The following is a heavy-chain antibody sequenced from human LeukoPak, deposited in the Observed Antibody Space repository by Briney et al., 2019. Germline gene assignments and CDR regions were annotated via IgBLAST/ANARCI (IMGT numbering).Heavy chain of an antibody. CDR2: VNPNSGGT. CDR3: ATINWNDVRHAYYYYGMDV. Sequence: ASVKVSCKASGYTFTGYYMHWVRQAPGQGLEWMGWVNPNSGGTNYAQKFQGRVTMTRDTSISTAYMELSRLRSDDTAVYYCATINWNDVRHAYYYYGMDVWGHGSTVTVSS. J-gene: IGHJ6*02. D-gene: IGHD1-1*01. V-gene: IGHV1-2*02. CDR1: GYTFTGYY.